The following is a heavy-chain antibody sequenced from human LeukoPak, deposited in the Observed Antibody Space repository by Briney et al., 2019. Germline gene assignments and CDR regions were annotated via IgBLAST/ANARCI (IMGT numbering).Heavy chain of an antibody. J-gene: IGHJ4*02. CDR3: ARDWYHAIDY. Sequence: GGSLRLSCTVSGFTVSSNSMSWVRQAPGKGLEWVSFIYSAGSTHYSDSVKGRFTISIDNSKNTLYLQMNSLRVEDTAVYYCARDWYHAIDYWGQGTLVTVSS. CDR2: IYSAGST. CDR1: GFTVSSNS. D-gene: IGHD2-2*01. V-gene: IGHV3-53*01.